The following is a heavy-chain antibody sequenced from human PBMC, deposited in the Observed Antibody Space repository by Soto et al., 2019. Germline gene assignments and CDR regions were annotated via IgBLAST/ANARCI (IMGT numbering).Heavy chain of an antibody. V-gene: IGHV4-59*01. D-gene: IGHD6-13*01. CDR1: GDSISSYY. J-gene: IGHJ3*02. CDR2: IFYTGSS. Sequence: QVQLQESGPGLVKPSETLSLTCTVSGDSISSYYWSWIRQPPGKGLEWIGYIFYTGSSNYNPSLKSRATISIDTSRTQFSLKLSSVTDADTALYYCARASGYSSSWATYAIWGQGTMVTVSS. CDR3: ARASGYSSSWATYAI.